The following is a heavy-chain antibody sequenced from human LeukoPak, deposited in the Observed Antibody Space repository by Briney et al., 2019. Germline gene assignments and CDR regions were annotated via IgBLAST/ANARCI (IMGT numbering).Heavy chain of an antibody. CDR1: GYTFTDYY. D-gene: IGHD6-13*01. V-gene: IGHV1-2*02. CDR3: ARERYRDSSPQDFDY. CDR2: INPNTGDT. J-gene: IGHJ4*02. Sequence: GASVKVSCKASGYTFTDYYIHWVRQAPGQGLEWMGWINPNTGDTNYAQNFQGRVTMTRDTSISTAYMELSRLRSEDTAVYYCARERYRDSSPQDFDYWGQGTLVTVSS.